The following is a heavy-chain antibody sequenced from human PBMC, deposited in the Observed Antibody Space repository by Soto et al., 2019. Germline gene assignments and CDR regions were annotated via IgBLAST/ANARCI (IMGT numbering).Heavy chain of an antibody. CDR2: IKQDGSEK. CDR1: GFTFSSYW. CDR3: ARDFSSYDSSGYPPRY. D-gene: IGHD3-22*01. Sequence: WGSLRLSCAASGFTFSSYWMSWVRQAPGKGLEWVANIKQDGSEKYYVDSVKGRFTISGDNSKNTLYLQMNSLRAEDTAVYYCARDFSSYDSSGYPPRYWGQGTLVTVSS. J-gene: IGHJ4*02. V-gene: IGHV3-7*01.